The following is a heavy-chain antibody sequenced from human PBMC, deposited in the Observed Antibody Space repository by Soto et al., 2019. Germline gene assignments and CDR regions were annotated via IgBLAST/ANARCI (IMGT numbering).Heavy chain of an antibody. Sequence: QVQLGQSGAEVKKPGASVKVSCKASGYSFTDYHVHWVRQAPGQGLEWLGRINPKSGGTSTAQKFQGWVTMTRDTSINTAYMDLTRLRSDDTAVYYCARGHSTDCSNGVCSFFFNHEMDVWGQGTPITV. J-gene: IGHJ6*02. CDR3: ARGHSTDCSNGVCSFFFNHEMDV. CDR1: GYSFTDYH. V-gene: IGHV1-2*04. D-gene: IGHD2-8*01. CDR2: INPKSGGT.